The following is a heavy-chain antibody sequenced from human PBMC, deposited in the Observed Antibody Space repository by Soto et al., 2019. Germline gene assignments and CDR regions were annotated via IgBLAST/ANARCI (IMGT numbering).Heavy chain of an antibody. J-gene: IGHJ4*01. Sequence: GASVKVSCKASGYTFTSYYMHWVRQAPGQGLEWMGIINPSGGSTSYAQKLQGRVTMTRDTSTSTVYMELSSLRSEDTAVYYCAREDYYDSSGYYFDYWGQGTLVTVSS. D-gene: IGHD3-22*01. CDR2: INPSGGST. CDR3: AREDYYDSSGYYFDY. CDR1: GYTFTSYY. V-gene: IGHV1-46*01.